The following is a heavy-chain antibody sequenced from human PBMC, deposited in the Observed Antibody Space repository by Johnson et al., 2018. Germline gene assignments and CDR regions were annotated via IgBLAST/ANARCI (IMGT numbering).Heavy chain of an antibody. J-gene: IGHJ1*01. CDR1: GFTFSGSA. CDR2: IRSKANSYAT. V-gene: IGHV3-73*01. Sequence: VQLQESGGGLVQPGGSLKLSRAASGFTFSGSAMHWVRQASGKGLEWVGRIRSKANSYATTYAASVKGRFTISRDDSKNTAYPKMNSLKTEDTAVYDCTSEGHWGQGTLVTVSS. CDR3: TSEGH.